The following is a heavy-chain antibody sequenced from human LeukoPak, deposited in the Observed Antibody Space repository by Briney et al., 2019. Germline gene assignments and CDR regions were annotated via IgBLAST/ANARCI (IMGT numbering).Heavy chain of an antibody. V-gene: IGHV1-2*02. CDR2: AKPNTGDT. Sequence: ASVKVSCKASGYSFTGYYIHWVRQAPGQGLEWMGWAKPNTGDTQYAQKFQGRVTMSRDTTVSTAYMEPSRLTSDDTAMYYCARLSGNYAYWGQGTLVTVSS. J-gene: IGHJ4*02. D-gene: IGHD1-26*01. CDR1: GYSFTGYY. CDR3: ARLSGNYAY.